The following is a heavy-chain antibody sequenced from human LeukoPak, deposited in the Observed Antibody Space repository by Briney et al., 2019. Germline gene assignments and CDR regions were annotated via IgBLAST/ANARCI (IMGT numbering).Heavy chain of an antibody. V-gene: IGHV4-34*01. D-gene: IGHD3-10*01. CDR1: GGSFSGYY. Sequence: SETLSLTCAVHGGSFSGYYWSWIRQPPGKGLEWIGEINHSGSTNYNPSLKSRVTISVDTSKNQFSLKLSSVTAADTAVYYCARDVLLWFGELPFANWGQGTLVTVSS. CDR3: ARDVLLWFGELPFAN. CDR2: INHSGST. J-gene: IGHJ4*02.